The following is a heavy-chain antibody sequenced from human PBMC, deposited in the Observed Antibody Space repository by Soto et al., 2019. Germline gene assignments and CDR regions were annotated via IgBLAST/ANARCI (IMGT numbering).Heavy chain of an antibody. CDR3: ARDILLWFGELPPRAHDAFDI. Sequence: QVQLQESGPGLVKPSQTLSLTCTVSGGSISSGGYFWSWIRQHPGKGLEWIGDINYSGSTYSNPSLKGRVTISVETSKNQFSLKLSSVTAADTAVYYCARDILLWFGELPPRAHDAFDIWGQGTMVTVSS. CDR1: GGSISSGGYF. CDR2: INYSGST. V-gene: IGHV4-31*03. D-gene: IGHD3-10*01. J-gene: IGHJ3*02.